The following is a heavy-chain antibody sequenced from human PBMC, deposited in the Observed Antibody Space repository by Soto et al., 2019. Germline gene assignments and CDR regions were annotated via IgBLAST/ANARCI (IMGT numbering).Heavy chain of an antibody. CDR3: ARDADYGGSRGGMDV. CDR2: IYYSGST. V-gene: IGHV4-31*03. Sequence: QVHLEESGPGLVKPSETLSLICTVSGGSLNNADYFWSWIRHHPENGLEWIGYIYYSGSTRYNPSFKTRATLSIDTSKNQSSLRLKSVTVADTAVYFCARDADYGGSRGGMDVWGRGTTVTVSS. CDR1: GGSLNNADYF. J-gene: IGHJ6*02. D-gene: IGHD4-17*01.